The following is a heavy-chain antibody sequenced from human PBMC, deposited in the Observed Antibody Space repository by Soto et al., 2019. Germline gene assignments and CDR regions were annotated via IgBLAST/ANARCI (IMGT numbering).Heavy chain of an antibody. D-gene: IGHD5-12*01. V-gene: IGHV4-59*01. CDR3: ARNLDGYNPYIFDH. Sequence: RSLTCTVSGGSISTYYWSWIRQPPGKGLEWIGYIYYSGSTNYNPSLKSRVTISVDTSKNQFSLKLSSVTAADTAVYYCARNLDGYNPYIFDHWGHGTLVTVSS. CDR2: IYYSGST. CDR1: GGSISTYY. J-gene: IGHJ4*01.